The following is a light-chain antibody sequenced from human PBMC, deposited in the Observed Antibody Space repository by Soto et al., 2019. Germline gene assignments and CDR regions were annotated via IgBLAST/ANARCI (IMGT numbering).Light chain of an antibody. Sequence: QSALTQPASVSGSPGQSITISCTGTSSDVGGYNYVSWYQHHPGNAPKLMIYEVVNRPSGVSNRFSGSKSGITASLTISGLQAEDEADYYCTSYTSSSPLVFGTGTKVTVL. CDR2: EVV. CDR3: TSYTSSSPLV. V-gene: IGLV2-14*01. CDR1: SSDVGGYNY. J-gene: IGLJ1*01.